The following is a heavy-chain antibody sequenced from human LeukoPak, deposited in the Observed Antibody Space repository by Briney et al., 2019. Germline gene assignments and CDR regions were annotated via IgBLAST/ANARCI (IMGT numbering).Heavy chain of an antibody. V-gene: IGHV4-39*07. Sequence: SETLSLTCTVSGGSISSSSYYWGWIRQPPGKGLEWIGSIYYSGSTYYNPSLKSRVTISVDTSKNQFSLKLSSVTAADTAVYYCARGLAQGRRFANWFDPWGQGTLVTVSS. CDR3: ARGLAQGRRFANWFDP. CDR2: IYYSGST. D-gene: IGHD3-16*01. J-gene: IGHJ5*02. CDR1: GGSISSSSYY.